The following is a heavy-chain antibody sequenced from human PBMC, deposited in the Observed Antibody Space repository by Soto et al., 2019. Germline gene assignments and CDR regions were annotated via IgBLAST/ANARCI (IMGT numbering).Heavy chain of an antibody. Sequence: QVQLVQSGAEVKKPGSSVKVSCTASGGTFSSYAISWVRQAPGQGLEWMGGIIPIFGTANYAQKFQGRVTITADESTSTAYMELSSLRSEDTAVYYCARGPIHMITFGGVIAPGFDYWGQGTLVTVSS. V-gene: IGHV1-69*01. CDR2: IIPIFGTA. J-gene: IGHJ4*02. D-gene: IGHD3-16*02. CDR1: GGTFSSYA. CDR3: ARGPIHMITFGGVIAPGFDY.